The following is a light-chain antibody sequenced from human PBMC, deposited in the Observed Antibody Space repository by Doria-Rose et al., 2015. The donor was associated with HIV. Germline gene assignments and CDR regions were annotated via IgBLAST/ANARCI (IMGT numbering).Light chain of an antibody. J-gene: IGKJ1*01. V-gene: IGKV3-20*01. CDR3: HQYGTSWT. CDR2: DGS. CDR1: QSFSSTY. Sequence: ELVLAQSPGTLSSSPGERATLSCRASQSFSSTYLAWYQQRPGQAPSLLIYDGSTRATGIPDRFSASGSGTDFTLTINRLEPEDFALYYCHQYGTSWTFGQGTKVEI.